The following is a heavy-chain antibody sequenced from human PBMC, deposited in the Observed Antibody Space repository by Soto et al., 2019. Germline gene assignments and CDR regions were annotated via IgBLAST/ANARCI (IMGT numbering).Heavy chain of an antibody. D-gene: IGHD1-26*01. CDR3: AREGASGFGMDV. V-gene: IGHV4-4*07. CDR1: GGSIRSYY. J-gene: IGHJ6*02. Sequence: PSETLSLTCNVSGGSIRSYYWSWIRQPAGKPLEWIGRIYTTGSTNYNPSLKSRVTMSIDTSKSQFSLKVSSATAADTAVYYCAREGASGFGMDVWGQGTTVTVSS. CDR2: IYTTGST.